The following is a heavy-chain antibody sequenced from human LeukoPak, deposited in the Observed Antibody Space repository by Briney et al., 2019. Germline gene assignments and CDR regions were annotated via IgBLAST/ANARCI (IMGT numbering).Heavy chain of an antibody. D-gene: IGHD3-16*01. J-gene: IGHJ4*02. Sequence: PGGSLRLSCAASGFTFSSYGMHWVRQAPGKGLEWVAFIRDDGSRYYADSVKGRFTVSRDNPKNTLYLQMDSLRTEDTAVYYCAKVPHSWGLFDSWGQGTLVTVPS. CDR3: AKVPHSWGLFDS. CDR1: GFTFSSYG. V-gene: IGHV3-30*02. CDR2: IRDDGSR.